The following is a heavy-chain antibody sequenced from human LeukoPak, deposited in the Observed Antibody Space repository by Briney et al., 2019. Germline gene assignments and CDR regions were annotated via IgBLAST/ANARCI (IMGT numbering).Heavy chain of an antibody. D-gene: IGHD3-3*01. J-gene: IGHJ1*01. CDR2: ISGSGGST. CDR1: GFTMSHYG. Sequence: PGGSLRLSCAASGFTMSHYGVSWVRQAPGKGLEWVSAISGSGGSTYYADSVKGRFTISRDNSKNTLYLQMNSLRAEDTAVYYCAKLRYDFWSGYYPAEYFQHWGQGTLVTVSS. CDR3: AKLRYDFWSGYYPAEYFQH. V-gene: IGHV3-23*01.